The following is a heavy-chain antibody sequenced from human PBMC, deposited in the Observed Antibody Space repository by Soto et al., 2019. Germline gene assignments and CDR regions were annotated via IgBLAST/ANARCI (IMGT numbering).Heavy chain of an antibody. CDR1: GYIFTSYG. CDR3: ARVRIDIPVAGVY. CDR2: ISAYNGNT. Sequence: QVQLVQSGAEVKKPGASVKVSCKASGYIFTSYGFSWVRQAPGQGLEWMGWISAYNGNTNSAQKVQGRVIMTTDTSTGTAYVERSSLRSDDTAVDYCARVRIDIPVAGVYWGQGTLVTVSS. D-gene: IGHD6-19*01. J-gene: IGHJ4*02. V-gene: IGHV1-18*01.